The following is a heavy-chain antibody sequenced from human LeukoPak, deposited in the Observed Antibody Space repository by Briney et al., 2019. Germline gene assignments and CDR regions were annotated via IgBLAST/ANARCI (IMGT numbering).Heavy chain of an antibody. D-gene: IGHD2-2*01. CDR2: INHSGST. J-gene: IGHJ3*02. Sequence: SETLSLTCAVYGGSFSGYYWSWIRQPPGKGLEWIGEINHSGSTNYNPSLKSRVTISVDTSKNQFSLKLSSVTAADTAVYYCARVGFDIVVVPAATSAFDIWGQGTMATVSS. CDR1: GGSFSGYY. V-gene: IGHV4-34*01. CDR3: ARVGFDIVVVPAATSAFDI.